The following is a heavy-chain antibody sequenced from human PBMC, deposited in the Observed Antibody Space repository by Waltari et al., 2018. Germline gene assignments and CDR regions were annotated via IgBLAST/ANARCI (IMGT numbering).Heavy chain of an antibody. D-gene: IGHD1-26*01. CDR3: ARGLSKVADY. V-gene: IGHV4-38-2*01. CDR1: GSSISSNYF. J-gene: IGHJ4*02. CDR2: IYDSETI. Sequence: QVQLQESGPGLVKPSETLSLTCAVPGSSISSNYFWGWVRQPPGKGLEWIGHIYDSETIFYNPSLKSRVTISLDTSKNHFSLKLSSLTAADTAVYFCARGLSKVADYWGQGILVTVSS.